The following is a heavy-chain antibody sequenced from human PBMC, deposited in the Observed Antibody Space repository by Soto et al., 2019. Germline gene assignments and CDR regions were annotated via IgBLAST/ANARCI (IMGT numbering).Heavy chain of an antibody. CDR3: ATHTLRYFDWSDFDY. D-gene: IGHD3-9*01. V-gene: IGHV1-18*01. CDR2: ISAYNGNT. CDR1: GYTFTSYG. Sequence: ASVKVSCKASGYTFTSYGISWVRQAPGQGLEWMGWISAYNGNTNYAQKLQGRVTMTTDTSTSTAYMELRSLRSDDTAVYYCATHTLRYFDWSDFDYWGQGTLVTVSS. J-gene: IGHJ4*02.